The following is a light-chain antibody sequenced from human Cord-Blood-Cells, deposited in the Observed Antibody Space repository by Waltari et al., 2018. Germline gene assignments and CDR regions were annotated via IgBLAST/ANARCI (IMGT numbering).Light chain of an antibody. CDR1: QSVLYSSNNKNY. CDR3: QQYYSTPYT. Sequence: DIVMTQSPDSLAVSLGARATINCKSSQSVLYSSNNKNYLAWYQKKPVQPPKLLIYWASTRESGVPDRFSGSGSVTDFTLTISSLQAEDVAVYYCQQYYSTPYTFGQGTKLEIK. J-gene: IGKJ2*01. CDR2: WAS. V-gene: IGKV4-1*01.